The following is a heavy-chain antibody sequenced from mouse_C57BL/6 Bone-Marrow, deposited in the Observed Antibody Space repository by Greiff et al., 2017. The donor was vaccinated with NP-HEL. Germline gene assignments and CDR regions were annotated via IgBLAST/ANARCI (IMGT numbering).Heavy chain of an antibody. J-gene: IGHJ3*01. CDR1: GYTFTDYN. CDR2: INPNNGGT. Sequence: EVQLQQSGPELVKPGASVKIPCKASGYTFTDYNMDWVKQSHGKSLEWIGDINPNNGGTIYNQKFKGKATLTVDKSSSTAYMELRSLTSEDTAVYYCARGGDYYGTQFAYWGQGTLVTVSA. V-gene: IGHV1-18*01. D-gene: IGHD1-1*01. CDR3: ARGGDYYGTQFAY.